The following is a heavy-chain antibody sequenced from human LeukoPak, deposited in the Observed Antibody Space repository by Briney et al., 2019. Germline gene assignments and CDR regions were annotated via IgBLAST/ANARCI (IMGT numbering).Heavy chain of an antibody. CDR1: GFTFSSYA. V-gene: IGHV3-23*01. CDR3: ARDRVELGWGAFEI. J-gene: IGHJ3*02. CDR2: ISGSGGST. Sequence: GGSLRLSCAASGFTFSSYAMSWVRQAPGKGLEWVSAISGSGGSTYYADSVKGRFTISRDNAKNSLYLQMNSLRAEDTAVYYCARDRVELGWGAFEIWGQGTMVTVSS. D-gene: IGHD7-27*01.